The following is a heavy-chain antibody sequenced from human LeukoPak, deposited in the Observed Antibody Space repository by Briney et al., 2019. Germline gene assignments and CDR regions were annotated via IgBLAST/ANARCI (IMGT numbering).Heavy chain of an antibody. CDR2: FDPEDGET. CDR1: GYTPTELS. V-gene: IGHV1-24*01. CDR3: ATVNKDIVVQQGSWFDP. Sequence: GASVKVSCKVSGYTPTELSMHWVRQAPGKGLEWMGGFDPEDGETIYAQKFQGRVTMTEDTSTDTTYMELSSLRSEDTAVYYCATVNKDIVVQQGSWFDPWGQGTLVTVSS. D-gene: IGHD2-15*01. J-gene: IGHJ5*02.